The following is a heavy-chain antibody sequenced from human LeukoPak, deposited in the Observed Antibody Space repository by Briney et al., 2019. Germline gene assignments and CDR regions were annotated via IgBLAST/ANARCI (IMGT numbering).Heavy chain of an antibody. V-gene: IGHV3-23*01. J-gene: IGHJ3*02. Sequence: GGSLRLSCAASGFTITAYAMSWVRQSPGKGLEWVSGIGITSEYIHYADSVKGRFTISRDNSKNTVYLEMSSLRAEDAAVYYCAKDPNGDSVGAFDTWGQGTMVIVSS. D-gene: IGHD4-17*01. CDR1: GFTITAYA. CDR3: AKDPNGDSVGAFDT. CDR2: IGITSEYI.